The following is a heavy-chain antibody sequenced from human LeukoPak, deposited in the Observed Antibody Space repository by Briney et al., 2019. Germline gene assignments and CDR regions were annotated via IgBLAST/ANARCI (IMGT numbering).Heavy chain of an antibody. CDR2: ISAYNGNT. CDR1: GYTFTSYG. D-gene: IGHD6-19*01. V-gene: IGHV1-18*01. CDR3: ARDWGGAVAGTSDY. Sequence: SVKVACKASGYTFTSYGISWVRQAPRPGLEWMGWISAYNGNTDYTQKLQGRVTLTTDTSTSTTYMELRSLRSDDTAVYYRARDWGGAVAGTSDYWGQGTLVTVSS. J-gene: IGHJ4*02.